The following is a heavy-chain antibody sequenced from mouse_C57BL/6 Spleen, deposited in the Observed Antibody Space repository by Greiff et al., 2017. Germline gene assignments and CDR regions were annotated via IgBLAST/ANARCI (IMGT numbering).Heavy chain of an antibody. V-gene: IGHV5-17*01. D-gene: IGHD1-1*01. Sequence: EVQVVESGGGLVKPGGSLKLSCAASGFTFSDYGMHWVRQAPEQGLEWVAYISSGSSTIYYADTVKGRFTISRDNAKNTLFLQMTSLRSEDTAVYYCAREGNYGSSYGYWGQGTPLTVSS. CDR3: AREGNYGSSYGY. CDR2: ISSGSSTI. CDR1: GFTFSDYG. J-gene: IGHJ2*01.